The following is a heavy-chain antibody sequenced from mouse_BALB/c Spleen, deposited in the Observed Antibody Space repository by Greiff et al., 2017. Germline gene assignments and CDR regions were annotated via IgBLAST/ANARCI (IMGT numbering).Heavy chain of an antibody. CDR3: TRRRDYYPWFAY. CDR1: GYTFTSYY. Sequence: QVQLKESGAELVKPGASVKLSCKASGYTFTSYYMYWVKQRPGQGLEWIGEINPSNGGTNFNEKFKSKATLTVDKSSSTAYMQLSSLTSEDSAVYYCTRRRDYYPWFAYWGQGTLVTVSA. V-gene: IGHV1S81*02. J-gene: IGHJ3*01. CDR2: INPSNGGT. D-gene: IGHD1-1*01.